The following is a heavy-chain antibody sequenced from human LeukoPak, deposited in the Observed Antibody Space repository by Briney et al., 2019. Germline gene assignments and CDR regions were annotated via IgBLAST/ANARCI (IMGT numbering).Heavy chain of an antibody. CDR1: GFIFSHHG. V-gene: IGHV3-33*06. CDR2: IWSDGTEK. D-gene: IGHD4-11*01. CDR3: AKDIERGFDYTNSLDY. Sequence: GGSLRLSCAASGFIFSHHGMHWVRQAPGKGLEWVAVIWSDGTEKYYADSVKGRFAISRDDSNKMVYLQMNSLRVEDTAVYYCAKDIERGFDYTNSLDYWGQGTLVTVSS. J-gene: IGHJ4*02.